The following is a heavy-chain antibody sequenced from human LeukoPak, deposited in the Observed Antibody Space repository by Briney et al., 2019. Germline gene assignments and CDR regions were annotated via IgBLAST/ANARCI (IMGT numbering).Heavy chain of an antibody. CDR3: AQGVRGVIGLGAFDI. J-gene: IGHJ3*02. CDR1: GFTFSSYA. D-gene: IGHD3-10*01. Sequence: PGGSLRLSCAASGFTFSSYAMSWVRQAPGKGLEWVSAISGSGGSTYYADSVKGRFTISRDNSKNTLYLQMNSLRAEDTAVYHCAQGVRGVIGLGAFDIWGQGTMVTVSS. CDR2: ISGSGGST. V-gene: IGHV3-23*01.